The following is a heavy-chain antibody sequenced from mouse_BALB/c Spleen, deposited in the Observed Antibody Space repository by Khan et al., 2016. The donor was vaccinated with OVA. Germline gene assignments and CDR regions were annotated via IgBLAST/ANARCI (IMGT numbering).Heavy chain of an antibody. J-gene: IGHJ2*01. Sequence: EVELVESGGGLVQPGGSRKLSCAASGFTFSRFGMHWVRQAPEKGLEWVAYISSGSSTIYYADTVKGRFTISRDNSKNTLILQMTSLESEDTANDYCTKDANFDYWGQGTTLTVSS. V-gene: IGHV5-17*02. CDR2: ISSGSSTI. CDR1: GFTFSRFG. CDR3: TKDANFDY.